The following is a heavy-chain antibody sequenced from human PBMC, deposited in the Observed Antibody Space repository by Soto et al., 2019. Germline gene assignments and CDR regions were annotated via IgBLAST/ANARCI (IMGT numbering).Heavy chain of an antibody. CDR3: ARDLSPYYDIILYRDDYYYGMDV. Sequence: PSQTLSLTCAISGDSVSSNSAAWNWIRQSPSRGLEWLGRTYYRSKWYNDYAVSVKSRITINPDTSKNQFSLQLNSVTPEDTAVYYCARDLSPYYDIILYRDDYYYGMDVWGQGTTVTVCS. CDR1: GDSVSSNSAA. D-gene: IGHD3-22*01. J-gene: IGHJ6*02. V-gene: IGHV6-1*01. CDR2: TYYRSKWYN.